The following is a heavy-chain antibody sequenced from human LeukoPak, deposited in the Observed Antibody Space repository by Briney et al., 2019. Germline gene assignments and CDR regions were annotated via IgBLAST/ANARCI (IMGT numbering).Heavy chain of an antibody. CDR2: IYHSGST. CDR3: ARTNYYGSGSYYPNWFDP. D-gene: IGHD3-10*01. CDR1: GGSISSSNW. Sequence: SGTLSLTCAVSGGSISSSNWWSWVRQPPGKGLEWIGEIYHSGSTNYNPSLRSRVTISVDKSKNQFSLKLSSVTAADTAVYYCARTNYYGSGSYYPNWFDPWGQGTLVTVSS. V-gene: IGHV4-4*02. J-gene: IGHJ5*02.